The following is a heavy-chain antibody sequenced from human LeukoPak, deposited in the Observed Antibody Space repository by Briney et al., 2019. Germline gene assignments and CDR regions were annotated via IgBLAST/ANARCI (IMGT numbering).Heavy chain of an antibody. CDR3: ARPYYDYVWGSYRREHNWFDP. V-gene: IGHV1-3*01. Sequence: ASVKVSCKASGYTFTSYAMHWVRQAPGRRLEWMGWINAGNGNTKYSQKFQGRVTITRDTSASTAYMELSSLRSEDTAVYYCARPYYDYVWGSYRREHNWFDPWGQGTLVTVSS. CDR2: INAGNGNT. J-gene: IGHJ5*02. D-gene: IGHD3-16*02. CDR1: GYTFTSYA.